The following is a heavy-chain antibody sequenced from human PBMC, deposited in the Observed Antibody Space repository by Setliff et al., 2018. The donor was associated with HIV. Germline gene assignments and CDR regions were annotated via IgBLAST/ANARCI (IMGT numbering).Heavy chain of an antibody. CDR1: GGTFSTYS. V-gene: IGHV1-69*13. CDR3: TSSFRIFYYDSRTYSKWFDP. J-gene: IGHJ5*02. CDR2: IIPFFRTT. Sequence: GASVKVSCKASGGTFSTYSMNWVRQAPGQGLEWMGGIIPFFRTTIYAQKFQGRVTMTEDLSTETAYMELSSLSSDDTAVYYCTSSFRIFYYDSRTYSKWFDPWGQGTLVTVSS. D-gene: IGHD3-22*01.